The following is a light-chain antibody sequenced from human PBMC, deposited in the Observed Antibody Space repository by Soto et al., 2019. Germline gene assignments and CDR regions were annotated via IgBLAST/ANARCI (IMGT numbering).Light chain of an antibody. CDR1: QGIRNN. Sequence: DIQMTQSPSSLSASVGDRVTITCRASQGIRNNLAWYQQKPGKVPKLLIYAASALQSGVPSRFSGSGSGTDFTLTISSLQPEDFATYYCPKYDSVPWTFGQGTRVEV. CDR2: AAS. J-gene: IGKJ1*01. V-gene: IGKV1-27*01. CDR3: PKYDSVPWT.